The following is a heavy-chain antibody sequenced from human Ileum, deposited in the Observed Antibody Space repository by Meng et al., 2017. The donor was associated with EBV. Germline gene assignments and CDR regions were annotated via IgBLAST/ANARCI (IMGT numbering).Heavy chain of an antibody. Sequence: QVPRQASGPGLWNPSGTLSLSCAVYGASLSSSSWWSWVRQPPGKWLECIGELYHSGNNNYNPSLKSRVTMSVDKSKNEFSLNLISVTAADTAVYYCSHYIWGTHPAGVYWGQGSLVTVSS. CDR2: LYHSGNN. D-gene: IGHD3-16*01. CDR3: SHYIWGTHPAGVY. J-gene: IGHJ4*02. CDR1: GASLSSSSW. V-gene: IGHV4-4*02.